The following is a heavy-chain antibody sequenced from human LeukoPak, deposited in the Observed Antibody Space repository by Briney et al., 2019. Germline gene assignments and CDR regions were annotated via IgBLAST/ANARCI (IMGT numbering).Heavy chain of an antibody. Sequence: PGGSLRLSCAASGFTFSSYEMNWVRRAPGKGLEWVSYISSSGSTIYYADSVKGRFTISRDNAKNSLYLQMNSLKTEDTAVYYCTRDQTPYYWGQGTLVTVSS. J-gene: IGHJ4*02. V-gene: IGHV3-48*03. CDR2: ISSSGSTI. CDR3: TRDQTPYY. CDR1: GFTFSSYE.